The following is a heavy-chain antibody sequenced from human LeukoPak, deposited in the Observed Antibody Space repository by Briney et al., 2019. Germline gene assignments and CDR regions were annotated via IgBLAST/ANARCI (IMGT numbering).Heavy chain of an antibody. CDR1: GVTVSSNY. CDR2: IDRGGST. Sequence: PGGSLRLSCAASGVTVSSNYMSWVRQAPGKGLGWGSFIDRGGSTYYADTVKGRFSTSTDNSTNTLYLHKNSLRAEDTAVYYCASGHGNTYYYYYYMDVWGKGTTVTVSS. CDR3: ASGHGNTYYYYYYMDV. V-gene: IGHV3-53*01. J-gene: IGHJ6*03. D-gene: IGHD4-23*01.